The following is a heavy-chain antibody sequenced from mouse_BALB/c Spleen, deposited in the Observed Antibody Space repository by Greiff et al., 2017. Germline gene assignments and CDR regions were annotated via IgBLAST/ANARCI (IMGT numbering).Heavy chain of an antibody. J-gene: IGHJ2*01. CDR1: GFTFSSFT. CDR3: TRDPAISYFDY. D-gene: IGHD1-2*01. V-gene: IGHV5-6-4*01. CDR2: ISSGASYT. Sequence: DVMLVESGGGLVKPGGSLKLSCAASGFTFSSFTMSWVRQTPEKRLEWVATISSGASYTYYPDSVKGRFTISRDNAKNTLYLQMSSLKSEDTAMYYCTRDPAISYFDYWGQGTTLTVSS.